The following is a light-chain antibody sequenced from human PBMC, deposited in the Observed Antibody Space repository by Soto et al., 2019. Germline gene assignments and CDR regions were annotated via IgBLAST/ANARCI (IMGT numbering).Light chain of an antibody. Sequence: EIVLTQSPGTLSLSPGERATLSCRASQSVSSSYLAWYQQKPGQAPRLLIYDASSKATGIPDRFSGSGSGVYFTLTISRREPEDFAVYYCQQYGSSPRTFGQGTKVEIK. V-gene: IGKV3-20*01. CDR3: QQYGSSPRT. CDR2: DAS. J-gene: IGKJ1*01. CDR1: QSVSSSY.